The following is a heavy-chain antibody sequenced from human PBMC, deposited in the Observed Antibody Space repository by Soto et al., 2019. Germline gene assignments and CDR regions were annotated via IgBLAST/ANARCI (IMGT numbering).Heavy chain of an antibody. J-gene: IGHJ6*02. CDR2: INDSGST. CDR1: GGSFSGYY. V-gene: IGHV4-34*01. Sequence: PSETLSLTCAVYGGSFSGYYWSWIRQPPGKGLEWIGEINDSGSTNYNPSPKSRVTISVDTSKNQFSLQLSSVTAADTAVYYCARLYYYYGMDVWGQGTTVTVSS. CDR3: ARLYYYYGMDV.